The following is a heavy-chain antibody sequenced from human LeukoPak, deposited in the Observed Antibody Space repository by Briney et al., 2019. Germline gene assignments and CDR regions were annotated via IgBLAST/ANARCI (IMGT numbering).Heavy chain of an antibody. Sequence: PGGSLRLSCAASGFTFSSYAMSWVRQAPGKGLEWVSYISGTGNKRYYAASVKGRFTISRDNAQNSLYLQMNSLRAEDTAIYYCARDKSESEYFFDHWGQGSLVAVSS. J-gene: IGHJ4*02. D-gene: IGHD3-3*01. CDR3: ARDKSESEYFFDH. CDR1: GFTFSSYA. CDR2: ISGTGNKR. V-gene: IGHV3-48*04.